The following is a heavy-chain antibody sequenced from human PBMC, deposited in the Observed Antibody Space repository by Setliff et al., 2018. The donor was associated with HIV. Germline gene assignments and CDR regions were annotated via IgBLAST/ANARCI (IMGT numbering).Heavy chain of an antibody. CDR2: ISSSGGTI. CDR3: TRMISPRANKYSSGWFDY. D-gene: IGHD6-19*01. V-gene: IGHV3-48*03. CDR1: GFTFSRYE. J-gene: IGHJ4*02. Sequence: GGSLRLSCAASGFTFSRYEMNWVRQAPGKGLEWVSYISSSGGTIYYADSVKGRFTISRDNTKNSLYLQIDSLRAEDTAIYYCTRMISPRANKYSSGWFDYWGQGTLVTVSS.